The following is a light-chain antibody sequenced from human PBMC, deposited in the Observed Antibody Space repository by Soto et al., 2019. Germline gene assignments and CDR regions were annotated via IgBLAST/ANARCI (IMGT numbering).Light chain of an antibody. CDR3: VLYMGSGPDVV. CDR1: SGSVSTSYY. CDR2: NTN. Sequence: QTVVTQEPSFSVSPGGTVTLTCGLSSGSVSTSYYPSWFQQTPGQAPRTLIYNTNTRSSGVPDRFSGSIVGNKAALTITGAQADDEADYYCVLYMGSGPDVVIGGGTKLTVL. V-gene: IGLV8-61*01. J-gene: IGLJ2*01.